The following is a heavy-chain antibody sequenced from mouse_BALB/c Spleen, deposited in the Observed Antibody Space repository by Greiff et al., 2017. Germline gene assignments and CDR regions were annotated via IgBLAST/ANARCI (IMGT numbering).Heavy chain of an antibody. Sequence: EVKLVESGGGLVKPGGSLKLSCAASGFAFSSYDMSWVRQTPEKRLEWVAYISSGGGSTYYPDTVKGRFTISRDNAKNTLYLQMSSLKSEDTAMYYCARDYRYSWFAYWGQGTLVTVSA. V-gene: IGHV5-12-1*01. CDR3: ARDYRYSWFAY. CDR1: GFAFSSYD. J-gene: IGHJ3*01. D-gene: IGHD2-14*01. CDR2: ISSGGGST.